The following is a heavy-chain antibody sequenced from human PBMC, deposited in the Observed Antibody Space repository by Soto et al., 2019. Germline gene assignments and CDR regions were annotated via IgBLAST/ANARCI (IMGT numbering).Heavy chain of an antibody. D-gene: IGHD6-19*01. CDR1: GCPIGSSSYY. V-gene: IGHV4-39*01. Sequence: PSETLSLTCTVSGCPIGSSSYYWGWIRQPPGKGLEWIGSIYDRGSTYSNPSLKSRLTTSLDTSKNQFSLKLTSVTAADTAVYYCARHGYTSGRTYFDYWGQGTLVTVSS. CDR2: IYDRGST. CDR3: ARHGYTSGRTYFDY. J-gene: IGHJ4*02.